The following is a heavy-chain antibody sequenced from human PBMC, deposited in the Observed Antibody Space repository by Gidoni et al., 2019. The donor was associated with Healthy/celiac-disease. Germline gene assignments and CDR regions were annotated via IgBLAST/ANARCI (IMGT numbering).Heavy chain of an antibody. J-gene: IGHJ3*02. D-gene: IGHD3-3*01. CDR2: IYPGDSNT. CDR1: GYSCTSYW. V-gene: IGHV5-51*01. Sequence: EVQLVQSGAEVKRPGESLKISCKGSGYSCTSYWIGWAGQMTGKGLEWMGIIYPGDSNTKYSPSFQGQVTISADKSISTAYLQWSSLKASDTAMYYCAVRLYYDFWSGYVPDAFDIWGQGTMVTVSS. CDR3: AVRLYYDFWSGYVPDAFDI.